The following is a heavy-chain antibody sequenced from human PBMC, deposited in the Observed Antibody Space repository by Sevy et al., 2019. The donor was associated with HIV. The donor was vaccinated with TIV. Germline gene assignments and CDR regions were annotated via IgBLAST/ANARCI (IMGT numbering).Heavy chain of an antibody. Sequence: SETLSLTCTVSTGYINNYYCTWVRQSPGKGLEWIGYIYYRGNTKYNPSLESRVSMSIDTNKEQFSLTLTSVTGADSAIYYCARAEYGHSRGWYSWLDAWGQGILVTVSS. CDR1: TGYINNYY. V-gene: IGHV4-59*01. CDR2: IYYRGNT. J-gene: IGHJ5*02. D-gene: IGHD6-19*01. CDR3: ARAEYGHSRGWYSWLDA.